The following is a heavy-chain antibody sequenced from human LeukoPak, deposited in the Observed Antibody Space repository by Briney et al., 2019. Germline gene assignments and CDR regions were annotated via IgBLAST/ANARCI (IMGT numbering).Heavy chain of an antibody. V-gene: IGHV3-30*02. CDR1: GCTFSSYG. CDR3: AKDDGIQLSMIVVVTVDY. J-gene: IGHJ4*02. CDR2: IRYDGSNK. Sequence: GGSLRLSCAASGCTFSSYGMHWVRQAPGKGLEWEAFIRYDGSNKYYADSVKGRFTISRDNSKNTLYLQMNSLRAEDTAVYYCAKDDGIQLSMIVVVTVDYWGQGTLVTVSS. D-gene: IGHD3-22*01.